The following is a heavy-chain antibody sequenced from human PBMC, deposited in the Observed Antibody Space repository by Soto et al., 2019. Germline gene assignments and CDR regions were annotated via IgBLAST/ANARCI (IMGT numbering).Heavy chain of an antibody. V-gene: IGHV3-13*01. CDR2: IGTAGDT. CDR1: GFTFSSYD. D-gene: IGHD3-3*01. CDR3: ARQVSRTIFGVVRYSGFDP. J-gene: IGHJ5*01. Sequence: EVQLVESGGGLVQPGGSLRLSCAASGFTFSSYDMHWVRQATGKGLEWISAIGTAGDTYYPGSVKGRFTISRENAKNSLYHQMNSLRAGDTAVYYCARQVSRTIFGVVRYSGFDPWGQGTLVTVSS.